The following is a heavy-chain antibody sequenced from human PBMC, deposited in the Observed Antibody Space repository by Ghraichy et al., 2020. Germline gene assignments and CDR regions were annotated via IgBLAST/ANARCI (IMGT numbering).Heavy chain of an antibody. CDR3: AREKGFRVGGFDP. Sequence: SLNISCTVSGGTIRSDGYYWIWNPQPTGKGLVWLGYMYQAGSDHYNPSLNNRATISLVRSNNHFSLTLRSVTAAETAVYYFAREKGFRVGGFDPWGQGSLVTVSS. CDR2: MYQAGSD. V-gene: IGHV4-30-2*01. D-gene: IGHD3-10*01. CDR1: GGTIRSDGYY. J-gene: IGHJ5*02.